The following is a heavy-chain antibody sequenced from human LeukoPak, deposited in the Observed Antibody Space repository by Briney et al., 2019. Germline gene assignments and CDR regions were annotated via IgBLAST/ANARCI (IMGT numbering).Heavy chain of an antibody. D-gene: IGHD3-3*02. V-gene: IGHV3-23*01. CDR2: ISGSGGSI. Sequence: PGGSLRLSCAASGFTFSRYVMSWVRQAPGKGLEWVSGISGSGGSIYYADSVKGRFTISRDNSKNTLYLQMNSLRPEDTALYYCARARSNPFDYYCYMDVWGKGTTVTVSS. J-gene: IGHJ6*03. CDR3: ARARSNPFDYYCYMDV. CDR1: GFTFSRYV.